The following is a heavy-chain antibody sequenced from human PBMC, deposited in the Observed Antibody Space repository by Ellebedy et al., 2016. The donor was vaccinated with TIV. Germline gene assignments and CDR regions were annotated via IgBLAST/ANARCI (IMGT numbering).Heavy chain of an antibody. V-gene: IGHV3-15*01. CDR2: IKSKTDGGAA. D-gene: IGHD5-18*01. Sequence: GGSLRPSWAASGFTFSKAWMNWVRQAPGKGLEWVGRIKSKTDGGAADYAATVKGRFTISRDDSKNRLYLQMNSLKTEDTAVYFCTTVYRYNYDSVWGQGTLVTVSS. J-gene: IGHJ4*02. CDR3: TTVYRYNYDSV. CDR1: GFTFSKAW.